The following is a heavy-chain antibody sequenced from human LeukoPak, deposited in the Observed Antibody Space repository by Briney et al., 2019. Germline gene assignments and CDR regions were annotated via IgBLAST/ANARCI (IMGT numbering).Heavy chain of an antibody. V-gene: IGHV1-46*01. J-gene: IGHJ6*03. Sequence: ASVKVSCKASGYTFTMYYIHWVRQAPGQGFEWMGMINPGDGATTYAQRFRGRVTVTRDMSTTTVYMDLRSLRSEDTAVYFCERERGGGLSGSLWGLFASYYTYYYMDVWGRGTTVTVSS. CDR3: ERERGGGLSGSLWGLFASYYTYYYMDV. CDR2: INPGDGAT. D-gene: IGHD3-16*01. CDR1: GYTFTMYY.